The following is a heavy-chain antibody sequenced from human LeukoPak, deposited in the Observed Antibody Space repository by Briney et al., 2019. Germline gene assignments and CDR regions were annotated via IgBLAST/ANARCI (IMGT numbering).Heavy chain of an antibody. CDR2: ISAYNGNT. CDR3: ARVDYSNYSFDY. V-gene: IGHV1-18*01. J-gene: IGHJ4*02. Sequence: ASVKVSCKASGYTFTSYGISWVRQAPGQGPEWMGWISAYNGNTNYAQKLQGRVTMTTDTSTSTAYMELSSLRSEDTAVYYCARVDYSNYSFDYWGQGTLVTVSS. D-gene: IGHD4-11*01. CDR1: GYTFTSYG.